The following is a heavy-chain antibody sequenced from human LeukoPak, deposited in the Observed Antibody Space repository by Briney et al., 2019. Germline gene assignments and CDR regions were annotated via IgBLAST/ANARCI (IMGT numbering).Heavy chain of an antibody. D-gene: IGHD3-10*01. CDR3: ARGRYYNVFFDY. Sequence: SETLSLTCTVSGGSISSGGYYWSWIRQHPGKGLEWIGYIYYSGSTYYNPSLKSRVTISVDTPKNQFSLKLSSVTAADTAVYYCARGRYYNVFFDYWGQGTLVTVSS. J-gene: IGHJ4*02. V-gene: IGHV4-31*03. CDR1: GGSISSGGYY. CDR2: IYYSGST.